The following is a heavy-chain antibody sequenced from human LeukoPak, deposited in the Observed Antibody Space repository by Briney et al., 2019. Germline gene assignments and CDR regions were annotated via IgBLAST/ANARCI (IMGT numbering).Heavy chain of an antibody. V-gene: IGHV4-59*01. J-gene: IGHJ4*02. D-gene: IGHD4-23*01. CDR3: AAPSDYGGNPPPRTFDY. CDR2: IYYSGST. Sequence: SETLSLTCTVSGGSISSYYWSWIRQPPGKGLEWIGYIYYSGSTNYNPSLKSRVTISVDTSKNQFSLKLSSVTAADTAVYYCAAPSDYGGNPPPRTFDYWGQGTLVTVSS. CDR1: GGSISSYY.